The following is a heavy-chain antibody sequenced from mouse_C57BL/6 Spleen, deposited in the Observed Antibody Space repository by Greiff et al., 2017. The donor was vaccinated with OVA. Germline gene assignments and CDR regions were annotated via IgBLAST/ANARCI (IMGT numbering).Heavy chain of an antibody. Sequence: VQLQQSGAELVKPGASVKISCKASGYAFSSYWMNWVKQRPGKGLEWIGQIYPGDGDTNYNGKFKGKATLTADKSSSTAYMQLSSLTSEDSAVYFCARREDYGNAWFAYWGQGTLVTVSA. J-gene: IGHJ3*01. CDR1: GYAFSSYW. V-gene: IGHV1-80*01. CDR2: IYPGDGDT. D-gene: IGHD2-1*01. CDR3: ARREDYGNAWFAY.